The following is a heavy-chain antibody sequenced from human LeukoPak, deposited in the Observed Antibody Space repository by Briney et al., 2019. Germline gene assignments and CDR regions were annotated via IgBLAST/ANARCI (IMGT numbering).Heavy chain of an antibody. D-gene: IGHD6-25*01. CDR3: ARDTARGDFDY. Sequence: GGSLRLSWAASGFSFSNNWMSWVRHAPGEGLEWVDNIKHDGSTKYYVAAVKGRFTISRDNAKNSLSLQMSSLRAEDSSVYYCARDTARGDFDYWGQGTLVAVSS. V-gene: IGHV3-7*01. J-gene: IGHJ4*02. CDR2: IKHDGSTK. CDR1: GFSFSNNW.